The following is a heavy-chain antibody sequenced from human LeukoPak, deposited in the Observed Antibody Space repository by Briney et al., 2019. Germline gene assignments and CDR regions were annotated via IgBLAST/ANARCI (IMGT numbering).Heavy chain of an antibody. D-gene: IGHD3-10*01. CDR1: GYIFTNYY. CDR3: ARDHGSAYYRAPRH. J-gene: IGHJ4*02. Sequence: ASVKVSCKASGYIFTNYYMHWVRQAPGQGLEWMGIINPSGGSTTYAQKFQGRVTMTRDTSTSTAYMELSSLRSEDTAVYYCARDHGSAYYRAPRHWGQGTLVTVSS. V-gene: IGHV1-46*01. CDR2: INPSGGST.